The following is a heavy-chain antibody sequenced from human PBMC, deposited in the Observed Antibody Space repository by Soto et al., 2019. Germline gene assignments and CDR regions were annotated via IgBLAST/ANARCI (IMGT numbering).Heavy chain of an antibody. CDR3: ARNWSSVAGRFNFDY. J-gene: IGHJ4*02. CDR1: GGSINTYY. CDR2: VDYSGNS. D-gene: IGHD6-19*01. Sequence: SETLSLTCTVSGGSINTYYWSWIRQPPGKGLEWIGCVDYSGNSDSSPSLKSRVTISIDTSKKQVSLKLNSVTAADTAVYYCARNWSSVAGRFNFDYWGQGTPVTVSS. V-gene: IGHV4-59*01.